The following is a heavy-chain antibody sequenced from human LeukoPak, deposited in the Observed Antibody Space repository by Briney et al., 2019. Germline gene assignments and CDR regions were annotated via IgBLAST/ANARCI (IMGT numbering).Heavy chain of an antibody. D-gene: IGHD2-15*01. CDR1: GFTFRNYG. Sequence: GGSLRLSCAASGFTFRNYGMSWVRQAPGKGLEWVSVVSDSGSSAYYTDSVKGRFTISRDNSKNTLYLQMNSLRDEDTAVYYCAPDLRGAAWSLGYWGQGTLVTVSS. V-gene: IGHV3-23*01. J-gene: IGHJ4*02. CDR2: VSDSGSSA. CDR3: APDLRGAAWSLGY.